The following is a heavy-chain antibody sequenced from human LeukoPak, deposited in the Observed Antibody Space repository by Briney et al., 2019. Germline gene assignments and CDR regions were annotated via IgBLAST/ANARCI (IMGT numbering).Heavy chain of an antibody. Sequence: SDTLSLTCALYGGSFSGYYWSWLRQPPGKGLEWIGEINHSGFTNYNPSLKSRVTISEDTSKNQFSLKLSSVTAADTAVYYCARGGSTYYYDSSGYIWGQRTLVTVSS. CDR2: INHSGFT. J-gene: IGHJ1*01. CDR3: ARGGSTYYYDSSGYI. D-gene: IGHD3-22*01. CDR1: GGSFSGYY. V-gene: IGHV4-34*01.